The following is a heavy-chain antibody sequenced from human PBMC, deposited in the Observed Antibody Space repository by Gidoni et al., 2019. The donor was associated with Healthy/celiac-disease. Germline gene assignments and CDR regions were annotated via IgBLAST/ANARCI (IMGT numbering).Heavy chain of an antibody. V-gene: IGHV3-21*01. CDR2: ISSSSSYI. D-gene: IGHD2-2*01. CDR1: VFTFSSYS. J-gene: IGHJ3*02. CDR3: ARPLGYCSSTSCYGSIFDAFDI. Sequence: EVQLVASGGGLVKPGGSLRLSCAASVFTFSSYSMTWIRQSPGKGMEWVSSISSSSSYIYYADSVKGRFTIARDNAKNSLYLQMNSLRAEDTAVYYCARPLGYCSSTSCYGSIFDAFDIWGQGTMVTVSS.